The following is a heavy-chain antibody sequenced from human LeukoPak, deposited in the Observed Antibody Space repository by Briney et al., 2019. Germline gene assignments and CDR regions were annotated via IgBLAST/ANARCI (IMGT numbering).Heavy chain of an antibody. CDR3: ARTRYDFWSGPRYYFDY. J-gene: IGHJ4*02. CDR1: GGSFSGYY. D-gene: IGHD3-3*01. CDR2: INHSGST. V-gene: IGHV4-34*01. Sequence: SETLSLTCAVYGGSFSGYYWSWIRQPPGKGLEWIGEINHSGSTNYNPSLKSRVTVSVDTSKNQFSLKLSSVTAADTAVYYCARTRYDFWSGPRYYFDYWGQGTLATVSS.